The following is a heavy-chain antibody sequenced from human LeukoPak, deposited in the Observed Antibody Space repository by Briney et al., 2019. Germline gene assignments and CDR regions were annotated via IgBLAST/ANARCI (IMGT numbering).Heavy chain of an antibody. CDR1: GGSITSYY. CDR3: ARHAIYSGGYSYWFDP. V-gene: IGHV4-59*08. J-gene: IGHJ5*02. D-gene: IGHD1-26*01. CDR2: VYYSGIT. Sequence: SETLSLTCTVSGGSITSYYWSWIRQPSGKGLEWIAFVYYSGITNYNPSLKSRASISVDTSKNLCSLRLSSVTAADTAVYYCARHAIYSGGYSYWFDPWGLGTLVTVSS.